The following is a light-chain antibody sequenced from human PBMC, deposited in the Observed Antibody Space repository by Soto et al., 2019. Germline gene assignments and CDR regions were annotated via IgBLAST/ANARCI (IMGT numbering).Light chain of an antibody. CDR2: RDD. V-gene: IGLV1-47*01. J-gene: IGLJ3*02. CDR3: AVWDDSLTGWV. Sequence: QSVLTQPPSASGTPGQRLTISCAGSSSNIGSHYVYWYQHLPGTAPKLLIFRDDQRPSGVPDRFFGSKSGSSASLAISGLRSEDEAHYYCAVWDDSLTGWVFGGGTKLTVL. CDR1: SSNIGSHY.